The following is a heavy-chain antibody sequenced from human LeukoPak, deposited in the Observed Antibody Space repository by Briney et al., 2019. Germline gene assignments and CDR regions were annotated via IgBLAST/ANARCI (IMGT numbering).Heavy chain of an antibody. V-gene: IGHV1-2*02. Sequence: ASVKASCKASGYTFTGNYMDWVRQAPGQGREWKGWITPNSGGTNYAQNFQGRLTMTGDTSISTAYMELSRLRSHDAAVYYCAGAVYGGSLYYCDNWGRGTLVTVSS. CDR1: GYTFTGNY. D-gene: IGHD4-23*01. CDR2: ITPNSGGT. J-gene: IGHJ4*02. CDR3: AGAVYGGSLYYCDN.